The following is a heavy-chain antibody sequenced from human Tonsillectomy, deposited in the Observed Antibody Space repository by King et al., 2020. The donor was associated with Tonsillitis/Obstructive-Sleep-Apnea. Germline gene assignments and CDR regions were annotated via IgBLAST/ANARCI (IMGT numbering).Heavy chain of an antibody. V-gene: IGHV1-69*01. J-gene: IGHJ4*02. D-gene: IGHD4-11*01. CDR1: GGTLSSYA. CDR2: IIPILGTS. Sequence: VQLVQSGAEVKKPGSSVKVSCKASGGTLSSYAFSWVRQAPGQGLQWVGGIIPILGTSNYAQNFQGRVTITADESSSTAYMELSSLRSEDTAVYYCARDVDHSYDYWGQGTLVTVSS. CDR3: ARDVDHSYDY.